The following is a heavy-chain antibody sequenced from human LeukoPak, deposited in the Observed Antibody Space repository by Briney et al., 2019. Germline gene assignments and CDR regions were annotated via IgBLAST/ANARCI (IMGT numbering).Heavy chain of an antibody. V-gene: IGHV6-1*01. CDR3: ARFRGYGAFGI. CDR1: GDSVSSNSAS. CDR2: TYYRSKWYN. D-gene: IGHD3-22*01. J-gene: IGHJ3*02. Sequence: SQTLSLTCAISGDSVSSNSASGNWSRQSPSRGLEWLGRTYYRSKWYNDYAVSVKSRITVNPDTSKNQFSLQLNSVTPEDTAVYYCARFRGYGAFGIWGQGTMVTVSS.